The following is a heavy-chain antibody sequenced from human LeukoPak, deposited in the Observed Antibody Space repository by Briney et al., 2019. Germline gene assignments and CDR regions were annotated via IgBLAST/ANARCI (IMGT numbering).Heavy chain of an antibody. V-gene: IGHV3-15*01. J-gene: IGHJ4*02. CDR1: GFTFSNAW. CDR3: TTDLILVSSWYLADY. D-gene: IGHD6-13*01. CDR2: IKSKTDGGTT. Sequence: GGSLRLSCAASGFTFSNAWMSWVRQAPGKGLEWVGRIKSKTDGGTTDYAAPVKGRFTISRDDSKNTLYLQMNSLKTEDTAVYYCTTDLILVSSWYLADYWGQGTLVTVSS.